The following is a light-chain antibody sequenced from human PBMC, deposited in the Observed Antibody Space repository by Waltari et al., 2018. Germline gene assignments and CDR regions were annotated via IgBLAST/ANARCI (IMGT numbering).Light chain of an antibody. CDR1: QDINTW. J-gene: IGKJ1*01. CDR2: MAS. CDR3: QQYESYWT. Sequence: DIHMTQSPSTLSASIGDTVTITCRASQDINTWLAWYQQRPGKAPNLLIYMASYLESGVPSRFSGSGAGTEFTLTISSLQPDDFATYFCQQYESYWTFGQGTKVEMK. V-gene: IGKV1-5*03.